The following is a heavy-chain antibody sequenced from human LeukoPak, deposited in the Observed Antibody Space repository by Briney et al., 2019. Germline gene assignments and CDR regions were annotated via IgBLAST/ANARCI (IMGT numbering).Heavy chain of an antibody. J-gene: IGHJ4*02. Sequence: ASVKVSCKASGYTFTSYGISWVRQAPGQGLGWMGWISAYNGDTNYAQKLQGRVTMTTDTSTSTAYMEPRSLRSDDTAVYYCARVMYYYDSSGYFGLIPYYFDYWGQGTLVTVSS. D-gene: IGHD3-22*01. V-gene: IGHV1-18*01. CDR1: GYTFTSYG. CDR3: ARVMYYYDSSGYFGLIPYYFDY. CDR2: ISAYNGDT.